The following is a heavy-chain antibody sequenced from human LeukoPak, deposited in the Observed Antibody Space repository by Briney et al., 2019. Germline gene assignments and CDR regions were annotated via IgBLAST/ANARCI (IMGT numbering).Heavy chain of an antibody. J-gene: IGHJ5*02. Sequence: ASVKVSCKVSGYTLTELSMHWVRQAPGKGLEWMGGFDPEDGETIYAQKFQGRVTMTEDTSTDTAYMELSSLRSEDTAVYYCATASWLRITMVRGVTSGWFDPWGQGTLVTVSS. V-gene: IGHV1-24*01. CDR3: ATASWLRITMVRGVTSGWFDP. CDR1: GYTLTELS. D-gene: IGHD3-10*01. CDR2: FDPEDGET.